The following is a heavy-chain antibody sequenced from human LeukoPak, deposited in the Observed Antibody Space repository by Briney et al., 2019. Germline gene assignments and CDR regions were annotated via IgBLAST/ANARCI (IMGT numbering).Heavy chain of an antibody. CDR2: IYYSGST. D-gene: IGHD3-10*01. J-gene: IGHJ4*02. Sequence: SETLSLTCTVSGGSVSSGSYYWSWIRQPPGKGLEWIGYIYYSGSTNYNPSLKSRVTISVDTSKNQFSLKLSSVTAADTAVYYCARVNYGSATKEDYWGQGTLVTVSS. V-gene: IGHV4-61*01. CDR1: GGSVSSGSYY. CDR3: ARVNYGSATKEDY.